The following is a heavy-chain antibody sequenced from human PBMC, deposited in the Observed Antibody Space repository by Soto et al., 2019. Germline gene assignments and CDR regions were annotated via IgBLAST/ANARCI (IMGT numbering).Heavy chain of an antibody. D-gene: IGHD2-2*01. CDR3: ARGRLKETSSEYYFDY. CDR1: GYTFTSYD. J-gene: IGHJ4*02. CDR2: MNPNSGNT. V-gene: IGHV1-8*01. Sequence: ASVKVSCKASGYTFTSYDINWVRQATGQGLEWMGWMNPNSGNTGYAQKFQGRVTMTRNTSISTAYMELSSLRSEDTAVYYCARGRLKETSSEYYFDYWGQGTLVTVSS.